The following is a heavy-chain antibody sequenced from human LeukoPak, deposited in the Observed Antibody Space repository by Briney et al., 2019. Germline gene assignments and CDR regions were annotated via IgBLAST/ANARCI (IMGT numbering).Heavy chain of an antibody. D-gene: IGHD3-22*01. CDR3: ATDFYDST. CDR1: GFTFSNAW. CDR2: IRSNPDGGII. V-gene: IGHV3-15*07. Sequence: GGSLRLSCATSGFTFSNAWMNWVRQAPGKGLEWVGRIRSNPDGGIIDYAAPVKGRFTLSRDDSKTTLYLQMNSLQTEDTAVYYCATDFYDSTWGQGTLVTVSS. J-gene: IGHJ5*02.